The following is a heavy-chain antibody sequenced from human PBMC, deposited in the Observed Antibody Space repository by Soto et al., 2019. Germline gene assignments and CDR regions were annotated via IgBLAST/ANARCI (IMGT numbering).Heavy chain of an antibody. V-gene: IGHV3-30-3*01. D-gene: IGHD1-26*01. CDR1: EFTFSSYA. CDR2: ISFDGSSE. J-gene: IGHJ6*02. CDR3: ARPIPRWSSHYGMDV. Sequence: QLVESGGRGVQPGKSLRLSCAASEFTFSSYAMHWVRQAPGRGLEWVALISFDGSSEYYADSVKGRFIISRDNSKSMVYLQLNSLRPDDTAIYYCARPIPRWSSHYGMDVWGQGTTVTVSS.